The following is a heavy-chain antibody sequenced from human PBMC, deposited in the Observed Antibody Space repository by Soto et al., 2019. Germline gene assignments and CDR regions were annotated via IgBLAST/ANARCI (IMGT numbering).Heavy chain of an antibody. V-gene: IGHV4-39*01. CDR2: IYYSGST. Sequence: SETLSLTCTVSGGSISSSSYYWGWIRQPPGKGLEWIGSIYYSGSTYYNPSLKSRVTISVDTSKNQFSLKLSSVTAADTAVYFCARGPSVKYDFWSGYSQPHYYYMDVWGEGTTVTVSS. CDR1: GGSISSSSYY. CDR3: ARGPSVKYDFWSGYSQPHYYYMDV. D-gene: IGHD3-3*01. J-gene: IGHJ6*03.